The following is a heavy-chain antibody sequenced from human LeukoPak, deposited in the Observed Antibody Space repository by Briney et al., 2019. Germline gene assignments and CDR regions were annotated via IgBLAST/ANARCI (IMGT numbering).Heavy chain of an antibody. Sequence: PSETLSLTCTVSGYSISSGYYWGWIRQPPGKGLEWIGSIYHSGNTYYNPSLKSRVTISVDTSKNQFSPKLSSVTAADTAVYYCARGRPIIAVAGTSYFDYWGQGTLVTVSS. D-gene: IGHD6-19*01. V-gene: IGHV4-38-2*02. CDR3: ARGRPIIAVAGTSYFDY. CDR2: IYHSGNT. J-gene: IGHJ4*02. CDR1: GYSISSGYY.